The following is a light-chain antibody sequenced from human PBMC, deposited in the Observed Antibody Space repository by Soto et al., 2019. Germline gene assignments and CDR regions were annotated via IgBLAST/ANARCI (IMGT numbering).Light chain of an antibody. Sequence: DVVMTQSPLSPPVTLGQPASISCRSSQSLGYSDGNTYLSWVQQRPGQSPRRLIYRVSNRDSGVPDRFSGSGSGTDFTLRISRVEAEDVGVYSCMQGKRWPYTFGQGTKLEIK. J-gene: IGKJ2*01. CDR2: RVS. V-gene: IGKV2-30*01. CDR1: QSLGYSDGNTY. CDR3: MQGKRWPYT.